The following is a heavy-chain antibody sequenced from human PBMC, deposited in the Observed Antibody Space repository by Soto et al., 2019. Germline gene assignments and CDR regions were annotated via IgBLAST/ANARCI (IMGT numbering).Heavy chain of an antibody. D-gene: IGHD2-8*01. V-gene: IGHV3-23*01. Sequence: EVQLLESGGDLVQHGWSLRLSCATSGFIFSNYAITWVRQAPGKGLEWVSAISGNGGTAYYADSVKCRFTISRDNSENTLYLQMNSLRAEDTALYYCAKQGASKTRTGWRWVCDYWGLGTLVTVSP. CDR1: GFIFSNYA. J-gene: IGHJ4*02. CDR2: ISGNGGTA. CDR3: AKQGASKTRTGWRWVCDY.